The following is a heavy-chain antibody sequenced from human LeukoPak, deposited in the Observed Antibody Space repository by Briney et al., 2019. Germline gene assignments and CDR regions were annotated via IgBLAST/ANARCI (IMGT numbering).Heavy chain of an antibody. D-gene: IGHD2-2*02. J-gene: IGHJ3*02. CDR1: GFTFSAYA. V-gene: IGHV3-21*01. CDR3: ARDGDDTVVVPAAIAVAHQAFDI. Sequence: GGSLRLSCAASGFTFSAYAMNWVRQAPGKGLEWVSSISSSSSYIYYADSVKGRFTISRDNAKNSLYLQMNSLRAEDTAVYYCARDGDDTVVVPAAIAVAHQAFDIWGQGTMVTVSS. CDR2: ISSSSSYI.